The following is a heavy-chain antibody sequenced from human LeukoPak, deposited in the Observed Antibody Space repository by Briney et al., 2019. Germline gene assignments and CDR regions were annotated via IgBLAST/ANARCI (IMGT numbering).Heavy chain of an antibody. CDR3: ARGGDGFSSSWYYFDY. D-gene: IGHD6-13*01. CDR1: GYTFTSYG. J-gene: IGHJ4*02. CDR2: ISAYNGNT. Sequence: ASVKVSCKASGYTFTSYGISWVRQAPGQGLEWMGWISAYNGNTNYAQKLQGRVTMTTDTSTSTAYMGLRSLRSDDTAVYYCARGGDGFSSSWYYFDYWGQGTLVTVSS. V-gene: IGHV1-18*01.